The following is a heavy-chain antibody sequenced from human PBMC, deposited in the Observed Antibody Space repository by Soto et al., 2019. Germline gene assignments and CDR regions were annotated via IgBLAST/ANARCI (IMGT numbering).Heavy chain of an antibody. CDR3: ARGMWDWNYLFDY. J-gene: IGHJ4*02. D-gene: IGHD1-7*01. CDR1: GFTFSTYA. Sequence: GGSLRLSCAASGFTFSTYAMSWIRQAPGKGLEWVSYISSSSSTIYYADSVKGRFTISRDNAKNSLYLQMNSLRAEDTAVYYCARGMWDWNYLFDYWGQGTLVTVSS. CDR2: ISSSSSTI. V-gene: IGHV3-48*01.